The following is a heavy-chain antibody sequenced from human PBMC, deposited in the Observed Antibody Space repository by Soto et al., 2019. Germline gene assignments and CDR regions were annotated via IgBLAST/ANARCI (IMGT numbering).Heavy chain of an antibody. J-gene: IGHJ5*02. CDR3: ARDRLPGRYCSGGSCYTDWFDP. D-gene: IGHD2-15*01. V-gene: IGHV1-18*01. CDR2: ISAYNGNT. Sequence: QVQLVQSGAEVKKPGASVKVSCKASGYTFTNYGINWVRQAPGQGLEWMGWISAYNGNTNYAQKLQGRVPMTTDTSTSTAYMELRSLRSDDTAVYYCARDRLPGRYCSGGSCYTDWFDPWGQGTLVTVSS. CDR1: GYTFTNYG.